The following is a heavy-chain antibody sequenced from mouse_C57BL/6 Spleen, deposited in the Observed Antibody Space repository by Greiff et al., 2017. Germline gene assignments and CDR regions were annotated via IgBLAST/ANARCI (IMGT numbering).Heavy chain of an antibody. D-gene: IGHD1-1*01. CDR3: ARGDYYGSSYVGAMDY. CDR2: ILPGSGST. J-gene: IGHJ4*01. Sequence: VMLVESGAELMKPGASVKLSCKATGYTFTGYWIEWVKQRPGHGLEWIGEILPGSGSTNYNEKFKGKATFTADTSSNTAYMQLSSLTTEDSAIYYCARGDYYGSSYVGAMDYWGQGTSVTVSS. V-gene: IGHV1-9*01. CDR1: GYTFTGYW.